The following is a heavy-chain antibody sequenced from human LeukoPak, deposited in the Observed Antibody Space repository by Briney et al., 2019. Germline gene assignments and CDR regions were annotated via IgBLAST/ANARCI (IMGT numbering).Heavy chain of an antibody. CDR1: GYTFASYG. D-gene: IGHD1-1*01. V-gene: IGHV1-18*01. CDR2: ISACNGNT. J-gene: IGHJ3*02. Sequence: ASVKLSCKASGYTFASYGISWVRQAPGQGLEWMGWISACNGNTNYAQKLQGRVTMTTDTSTSTAYMELRSLRSDDTAVYYCARENSERGAFDIWGQGTTVTVSS. CDR3: ARENSERGAFDI.